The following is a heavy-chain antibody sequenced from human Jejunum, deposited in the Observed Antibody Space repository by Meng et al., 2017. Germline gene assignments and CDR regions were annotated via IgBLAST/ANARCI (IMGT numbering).Heavy chain of an antibody. Sequence: VQSGAVMRKPGATVKVSCKASGYTFTRYDINWVRQATGQGLEWMGWVNPNSGQTGYARKFQGRVTMTRSTSITTAYMELSGLRSEDTAIYYCARRASDDYGYNYWGQGTLVTVSS. CDR3: ARRASDDYGYNY. J-gene: IGHJ4*02. CDR2: VNPNSGQT. V-gene: IGHV1-8*01. D-gene: IGHD5-18*01. CDR1: GYTFTRYD.